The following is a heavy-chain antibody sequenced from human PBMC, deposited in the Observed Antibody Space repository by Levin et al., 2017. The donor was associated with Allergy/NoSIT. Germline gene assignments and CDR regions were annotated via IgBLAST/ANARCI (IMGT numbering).Heavy chain of an antibody. CDR2: IDPSDSYT. Sequence: GESLKISCKGSGYSFTSYWISWVRQMPGKGLEWMGRIDPSDSYTNYSPSFQGHVTISADKSISTAYLQWSSLKASDTAMYYCARHDGITMVQGVIYWFDPWGQGTLVTVSS. CDR3: ARHDGITMVQGVIYWFDP. CDR1: GYSFTSYW. J-gene: IGHJ5*02. D-gene: IGHD3-10*01. V-gene: IGHV5-10-1*01.